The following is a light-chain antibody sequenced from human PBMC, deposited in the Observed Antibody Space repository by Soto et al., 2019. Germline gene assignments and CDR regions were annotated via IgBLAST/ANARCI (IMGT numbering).Light chain of an antibody. J-gene: IGKJ1*01. CDR1: QSVSSY. Sequence: EIVLTQSPATLSLSPVERATLSCRASQSVSSYLAWYQQKPGQAPRLLIYDASNRATGIPARFSGSGSGTDFTLTISSLEPEDFAFYYCQQRSNWPWTFGQGTKVEIK. CDR3: QQRSNWPWT. V-gene: IGKV3-11*01. CDR2: DAS.